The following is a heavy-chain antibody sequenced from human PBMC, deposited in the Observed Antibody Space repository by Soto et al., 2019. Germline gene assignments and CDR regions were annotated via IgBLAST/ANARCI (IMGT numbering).Heavy chain of an antibody. CDR3: ARVRNGDWYFDP. J-gene: IGHJ4*02. D-gene: IGHD4-17*01. Sequence: EVQLVESGGGLVQPGGSLRLSCAASGFTFSNYWMHWVRQGSGKGLVWVSRIKTDGSIISYADSVKGRFTISRDNAENTLYLKMNSLRAEAAAVYYCARVRNGDWYFDPGGQGTLVTVSS. CDR1: GFTFSNYW. CDR2: IKTDGSII. V-gene: IGHV3-74*01.